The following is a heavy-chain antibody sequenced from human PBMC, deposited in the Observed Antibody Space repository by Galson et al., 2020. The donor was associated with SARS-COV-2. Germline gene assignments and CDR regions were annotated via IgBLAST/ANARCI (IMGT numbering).Heavy chain of an antibody. CDR2: ISGSGDIT. Sequence: GESLKISCAASGFTFSSYAMNWVRQAPGEGLEWVSAISGSGDITHYAGSVKGRFTISRDNSKNTLYMQMNSVRAEDTAVYYCAKRLYSSSQSETRGMDVWGQGATVTVSS. CDR1: GFTFSSYA. V-gene: IGHV3-23*01. D-gene: IGHD6-13*01. J-gene: IGHJ6*02. CDR3: AKRLYSSSQSETRGMDV.